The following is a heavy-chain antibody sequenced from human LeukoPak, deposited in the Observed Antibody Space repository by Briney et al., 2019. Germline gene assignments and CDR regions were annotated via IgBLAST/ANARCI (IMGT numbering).Heavy chain of an antibody. CDR1: EYTLTELS. V-gene: IGHV1-24*01. Sequence: ASVKVSCKVSEYTLTELSMHWVRQAPGKGLEWMGGFDHENGATIYAQKFQGRVTMTEDTSTDTAYMELRSLRSDDTAVYYCATEADGSLTVWGKGTMVTVSS. CDR2: FDHENGAT. D-gene: IGHD3-10*01. CDR3: ATEADGSLTV. J-gene: IGHJ6*04.